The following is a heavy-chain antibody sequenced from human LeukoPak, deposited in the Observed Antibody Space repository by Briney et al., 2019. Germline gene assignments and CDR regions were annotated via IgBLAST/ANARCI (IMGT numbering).Heavy chain of an antibody. Sequence: GGSLRLSCAASGFTVSSNYMSWVRQAPGKGLEWVSAISGSGGSTYYADSVKGRFTISRDNSKNTLYLQMNSLRAEDTAVYYCAKDRGFGELFGYFDYWGQGTLVTVSS. J-gene: IGHJ4*02. D-gene: IGHD3-10*01. CDR1: GFTVSSNY. CDR3: AKDRGFGELFGYFDY. V-gene: IGHV3-23*01. CDR2: ISGSGGST.